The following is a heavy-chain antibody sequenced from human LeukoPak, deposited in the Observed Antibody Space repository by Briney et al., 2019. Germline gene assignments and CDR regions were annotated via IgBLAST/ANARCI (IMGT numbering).Heavy chain of an antibody. CDR2: INSDGSST. J-gene: IGHJ4*02. D-gene: IGHD5-12*01. CDR3: ARASSGYTGYDNTPDY. Sequence: GGSLRLSCAASGFTFSTYWMHWVRQVPGKGLVWVSRINSDGSSTTYADSVKGRFTISRDSAKNTLYLQMNSLRAEDTAVYYCARASSGYTGYDNTPDYWGQGTLVIVSS. V-gene: IGHV3-74*01. CDR1: GFTFSTYW.